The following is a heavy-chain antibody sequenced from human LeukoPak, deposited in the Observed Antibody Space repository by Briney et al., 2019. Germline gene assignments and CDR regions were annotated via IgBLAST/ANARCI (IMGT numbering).Heavy chain of an antibody. V-gene: IGHV3-21*01. D-gene: IGHD3-10*01. J-gene: IGHJ6*02. Sequence: GGSLRLSCAASGFTFSSYSMNWVRQAPGKGLEWVSSTSSSSSYIYYADSVKGRFTISRDNAKNSLYLQMNSLRAEDTAVYYCAREEGPYGSGSLNYYGMDVWGQGTTVTVSS. CDR2: TSSSSSYI. CDR3: AREEGPYGSGSLNYYGMDV. CDR1: GFTFSSYS.